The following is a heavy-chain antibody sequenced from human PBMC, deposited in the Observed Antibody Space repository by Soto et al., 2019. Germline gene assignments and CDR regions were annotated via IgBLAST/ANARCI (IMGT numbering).Heavy chain of an antibody. J-gene: IGHJ6*03. V-gene: IGHV1-2*04. CDR3: ARERNAAMDYYYMDV. CDR1: GYTFTGYY. Sequence: ASVKVSCKASGYTFTGYYMHWVRQAPGQGLEWMGWINPNSGGTNYAQKFQGWVTMTRDTSISTAYMELSRLRSDDTAVYYCARERNAAMDYYYMDVWGKGTTVTVSS. CDR2: INPNSGGT. D-gene: IGHD2-2*01.